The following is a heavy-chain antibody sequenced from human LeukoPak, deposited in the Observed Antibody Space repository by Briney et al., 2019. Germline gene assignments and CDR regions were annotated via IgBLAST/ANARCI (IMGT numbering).Heavy chain of an antibody. Sequence: GGSLRLSCAASGFTFSSYAMSWVRQAPGKGLEWVSYISSSTTTIYYADSVKGRFTMSRDNAKNSLYLQMNSLRAEDTAVYYCARDQWDYDYRKYFFDYWGRGTLVTVSS. CDR2: ISSSTTTI. CDR3: ARDQWDYDYRKYFFDY. J-gene: IGHJ4*02. D-gene: IGHD4-11*01. V-gene: IGHV3-48*01. CDR1: GFTFSSYA.